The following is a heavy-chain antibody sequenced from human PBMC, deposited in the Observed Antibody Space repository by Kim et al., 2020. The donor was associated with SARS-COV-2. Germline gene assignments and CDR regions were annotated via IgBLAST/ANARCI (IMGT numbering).Heavy chain of an antibody. CDR1: GYSFTIFW. CDR3: ARPRGWPNAFDI. J-gene: IGHJ3*02. V-gene: IGHV5-51*01. CDR2: IFPDDSNT. D-gene: IGHD6-19*01. Sequence: GESLKISCKASGYSFTIFWIGWVRQMPGKGLEWMGSIFPDDSNTKYNSAFQGQVIISADKSITTAYLQWNSLKASDTAVYYSARPRGWPNAFDIWGQGTVVSVSS.